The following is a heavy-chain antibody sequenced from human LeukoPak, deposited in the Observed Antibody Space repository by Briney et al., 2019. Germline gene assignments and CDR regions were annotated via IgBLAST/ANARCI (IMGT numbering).Heavy chain of an antibody. CDR1: GGSFSGYY. CDR3: ARDKAIAGIFDY. Sequence: SETLSLTCAVYGGSFSGYYWSWIRQPPGKGLEWIGEINHSGSTNYNPSLKSRVTISVDTSKNQFSLHLNSVTPEDTAVYYCARDKAIAGIFDYWGQGTLVTVSS. J-gene: IGHJ4*02. V-gene: IGHV4-34*01. CDR2: INHSGST. D-gene: IGHD2-15*01.